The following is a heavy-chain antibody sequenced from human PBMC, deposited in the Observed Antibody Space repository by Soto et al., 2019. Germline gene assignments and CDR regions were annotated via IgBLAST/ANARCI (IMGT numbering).Heavy chain of an antibody. J-gene: IGHJ5*02. D-gene: IGHD3-9*01. V-gene: IGHV3-53*02. CDR1: GFTVSRNY. CDR3: ARDHDDISTGYRDDP. Sequence: EVQLVETGGGLIQPGGTLRLSCAASGFTVSRNYMSWVRQAPGQGLEWVSVIYSGGSTYYADSVKGRFTISRDNSKNTLYLHMNSLRAEDTAVYYCARDHDDISTGYRDDPCGQGNLVIVSS. CDR2: IYSGGST.